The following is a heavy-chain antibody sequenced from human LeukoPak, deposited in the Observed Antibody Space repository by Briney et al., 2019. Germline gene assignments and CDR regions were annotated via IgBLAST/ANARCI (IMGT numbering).Heavy chain of an antibody. J-gene: IGHJ4*02. D-gene: IGHD4-17*01. CDR1: GYTFTGYY. CDR2: INPNSGGT. CDR3: ARDRGTTVTMEFDY. Sequence: GASVKVSCKASGYTFTGYYMHWVRQAPGQGLEWMGWINPNSGGTNYAQKFQGRVTMTRDTSISTAYMELSRLRSDDTAVYYCARDRGTTVTMEFDYWGQGTLVTVSS. V-gene: IGHV1-2*02.